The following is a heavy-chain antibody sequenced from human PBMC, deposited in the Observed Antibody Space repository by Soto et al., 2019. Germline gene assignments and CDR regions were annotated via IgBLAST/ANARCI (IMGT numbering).Heavy chain of an antibody. CDR1: GGSFSGYY. J-gene: IGHJ4*02. V-gene: IGHV4-34*01. CDR3: ASSRQLAAALDY. D-gene: IGHD6-13*01. CDR2: INHSGST. Sequence: PSETLSLTCAVYGGSFSGYYWSWIRQPPGKGLEWIGEINHSGSTNYNPSLKSRVTIPVDTSKNQFSLKLSSVTAADTAVYYCASSRQLAAALDYWGQGTLVTVSS.